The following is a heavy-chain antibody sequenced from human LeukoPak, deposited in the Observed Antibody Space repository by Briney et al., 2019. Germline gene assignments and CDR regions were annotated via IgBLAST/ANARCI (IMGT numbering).Heavy chain of an antibody. Sequence: GESLKISCKGSGYSFTSYWIGWVRQMPGKGLEWMGIIYPGDSDTRYSPSFQGQVTISADKSISTAYLQWSSLKASDTAMYYCARLAYDSSGYYQNAFDIWGQGTMVTVSS. CDR3: ARLAYDSSGYYQNAFDI. CDR1: GYSFTSYW. J-gene: IGHJ3*02. CDR2: IYPGDSDT. D-gene: IGHD3-22*01. V-gene: IGHV5-51*01.